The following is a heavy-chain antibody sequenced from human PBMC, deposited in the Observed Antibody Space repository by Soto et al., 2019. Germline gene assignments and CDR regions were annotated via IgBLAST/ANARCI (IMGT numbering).Heavy chain of an antibody. CDR1: GFTFSSYS. D-gene: IGHD3-10*01. Sequence: AGGSLRLSCAASGFTFSSYSMNWVRQAPGKGLEWVSSISSSSSYIYYADSVKGRFTISRDNAKNSLYLQMNSLRAEDTAVYYCAGSGSYFYRMDVWGQGTTVTVSS. CDR3: AGSGSYFYRMDV. J-gene: IGHJ6*02. CDR2: ISSSSSYI. V-gene: IGHV3-21*04.